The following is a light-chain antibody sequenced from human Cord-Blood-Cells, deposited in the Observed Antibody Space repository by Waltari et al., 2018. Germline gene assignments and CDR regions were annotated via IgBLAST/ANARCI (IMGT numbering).Light chain of an antibody. CDR2: EGS. V-gene: IGLV2-23*01. CDR3: CSYAGGSTWV. CDR1: RSDVGSFNF. J-gene: IGLJ3*02. Sequence: QSALTQPASVSGSPGQPHTISCTGTRSDVGSFNFVSWYQQHPGTARKLMIYEGSKRPSVVSNRYAGSRSGSTASLTITGSRAGDEADYYCCSYAGGSTWVFGGETKLTVL.